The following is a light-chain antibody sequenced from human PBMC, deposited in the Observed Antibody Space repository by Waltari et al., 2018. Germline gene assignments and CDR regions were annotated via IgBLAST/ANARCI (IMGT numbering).Light chain of an antibody. J-gene: IGLJ2*01. V-gene: IGLV3-19*01. CDR2: GKN. CDR3: NSRDSSGNHVV. Sequence: SSELTPDPSVSVALGQTVRIPCQGDSLSSYYASWYQQKPGQAPVLVIYGKNNRPSGIPDRFSGSSSGNTASLTITGAQAEDEADYYCNSRDSSGNHVVFGGGTKLTVL. CDR1: SLSSYY.